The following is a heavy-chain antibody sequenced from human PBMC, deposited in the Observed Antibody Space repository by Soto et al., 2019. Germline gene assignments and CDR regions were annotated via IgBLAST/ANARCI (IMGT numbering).Heavy chain of an antibody. J-gene: IGHJ4*02. CDR2: ISSGSGFT. Sequence: PVGPLRLSCAASGFTCSDYYMGWIRQVPGQGLEWLAYISSGSGFTKYADSVKGRFTISRDNGNNSLFLQMNSLRAQDTAVYYCTRILSKGQRFTGAKDYSDLWGQGTPVTVSS. V-gene: IGHV3-11*06. D-gene: IGHD5-12*01. CDR3: TRILSKGQRFTGAKDYSDL. CDR1: GFTCSDYY.